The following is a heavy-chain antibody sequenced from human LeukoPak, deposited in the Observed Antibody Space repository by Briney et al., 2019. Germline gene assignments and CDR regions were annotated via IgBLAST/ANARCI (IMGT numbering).Heavy chain of an antibody. V-gene: IGHV1-18*01. CDR2: ISAYNGNT. CDR1: GYTFTGYG. CDR3: ASHLPLSGASDI. D-gene: IGHD2/OR15-2a*01. J-gene: IGHJ3*02. Sequence: ASVKVSCKASGYTFTGYGISWVRQAPGQGLEWMGWISAYNGNTNYAQKLQGRVTMTTDTSTSTAYMELRSLRSDDTAVYYCASHLPLSGASDIWGQGTMVTVSS.